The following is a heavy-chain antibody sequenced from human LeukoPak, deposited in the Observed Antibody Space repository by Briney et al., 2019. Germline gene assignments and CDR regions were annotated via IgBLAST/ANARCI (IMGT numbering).Heavy chain of an antibody. CDR3: AKGGTSNYYYYYYMDV. D-gene: IGHD1-14*01. Sequence: PGGSLRLSCAASGFTFSGYAMSWVRQAPGKGLEWVSAISGSGGSTYYADSVKGRFTISRDNSKNTLYLQMNSLRAEDTAVYYCAKGGTSNYYYYYYMDVWGKGTTVTVSS. V-gene: IGHV3-23*01. CDR1: GFTFSGYA. J-gene: IGHJ6*03. CDR2: ISGSGGST.